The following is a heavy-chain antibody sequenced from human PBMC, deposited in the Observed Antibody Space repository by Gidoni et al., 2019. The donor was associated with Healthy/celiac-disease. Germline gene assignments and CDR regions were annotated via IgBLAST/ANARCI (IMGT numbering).Heavy chain of an antibody. CDR1: GFSLSSYA. Sequence: EVQLLESGGGLVQPGVSLRLSCAASGFSLSSYAMSWVRQAPGKGREWVSAISGSGGSTYYADSVKGRFTISRDNSKNTLYLQMNSLRAEDTAVYYCAKDHEWELLSFYFDYWGQGTLVTVSS. CDR3: AKDHEWELLSFYFDY. J-gene: IGHJ4*02. CDR2: ISGSGGST. V-gene: IGHV3-23*01. D-gene: IGHD1-26*01.